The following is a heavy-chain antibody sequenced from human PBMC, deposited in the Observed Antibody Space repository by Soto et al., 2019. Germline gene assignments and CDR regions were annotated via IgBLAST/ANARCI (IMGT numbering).Heavy chain of an antibody. Sequence: SETVSLTCGVSGGTIRSPDWWTWVRQPPGKGLEWIGEIFQSGSTNYTPSLESRVTISVDKSKNQFSLTLTSVTAADTAVYFCARGRGRYSSGWSWLDPWGQGILVTVSS. CDR3: ARGRGRYSSGWSWLDP. CDR1: GGTIRSPDW. D-gene: IGHD6-19*01. CDR2: IFQSGST. V-gene: IGHV4-4*02. J-gene: IGHJ5*02.